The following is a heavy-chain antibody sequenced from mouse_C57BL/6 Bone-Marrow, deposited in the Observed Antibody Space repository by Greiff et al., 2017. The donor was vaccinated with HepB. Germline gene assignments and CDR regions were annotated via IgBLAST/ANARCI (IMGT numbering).Heavy chain of an antibody. V-gene: IGHV1-64*01. CDR2: IHPNSGST. D-gene: IGHD1-1*01. Sequence: QVQLQQPGAELVKPGASVKLSCKASGYTFTSYWMHWVKQRPGQGLEWIGMIHPNSGSTNYNEKFKSKATLTVDKSSSTAYMQLSSLTSEDSAVYYCARWVFSITTVVATDYWGQGTTLTVSS. CDR3: ARWVFSITTVVATDY. CDR1: GYTFTSYW. J-gene: IGHJ2*01.